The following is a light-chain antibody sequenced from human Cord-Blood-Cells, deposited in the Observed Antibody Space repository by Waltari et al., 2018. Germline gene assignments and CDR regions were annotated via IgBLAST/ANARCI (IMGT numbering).Light chain of an antibody. Sequence: SVLPQPPSASGTPGQRVTIACSGSSSNTGSNTVNWYQQLPGTAPKLLIYSNKQRPSGVPDRFSGSKSGTSASLAISGLQSEDEADYYCAAWDDSLNGYVFGTGTKVTVL. CDR3: AAWDDSLNGYV. J-gene: IGLJ1*01. CDR2: SNK. CDR1: SSNTGSNT. V-gene: IGLV1-44*01.